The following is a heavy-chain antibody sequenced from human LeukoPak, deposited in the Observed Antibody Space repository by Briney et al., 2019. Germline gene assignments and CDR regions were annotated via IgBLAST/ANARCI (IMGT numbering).Heavy chain of an antibody. V-gene: IGHV3-23*01. D-gene: IGHD1-26*01. CDR1: GLTFRSYA. CDR2: ISGDGTAT. Sequence: GGSLRLSCAASGLTFRSYAMSWVRQAPGKGLEWVSAISGDGTATFYADSVKGRFTISRDNSKDTLWLQMNSLRAEDTAVYSCATFRWSDRALGYWGQGTLVTVSS. CDR3: ATFRWSDRALGY. J-gene: IGHJ4*02.